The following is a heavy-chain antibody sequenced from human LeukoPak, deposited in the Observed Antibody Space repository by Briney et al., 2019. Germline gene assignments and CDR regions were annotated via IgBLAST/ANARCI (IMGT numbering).Heavy chain of an antibody. Sequence: GSLRLSCAASGFTFSSSDMSWVRPAPGKGLEWVSAISNNGGYTYYADSVQGRFTISRDNSKSTLCLQMNSLRAEDTAVYYCVKQLGYCSDGSCYFPYWGQGTLVTVSS. D-gene: IGHD2-15*01. J-gene: IGHJ4*02. CDR1: GFTFSSSD. CDR3: VKQLGYCSDGSCYFPY. CDR2: ISNNGGYT. V-gene: IGHV3-23*01.